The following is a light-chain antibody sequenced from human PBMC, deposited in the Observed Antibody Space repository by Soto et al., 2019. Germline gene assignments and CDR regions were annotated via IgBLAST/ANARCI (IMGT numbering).Light chain of an antibody. Sequence: DIQMTQSPSSLSASVGDRVTITCRASQRISSSLNWYQQKPGKAPKLLIYAASSLQSGVPSRFRGSGSGTDFTLTISSLQPEDFATDYCQHSYTTPPTFGQGTNVEIK. CDR2: AAS. CDR3: QHSYTTPPT. V-gene: IGKV1-39*01. J-gene: IGKJ1*01. CDR1: QRISSS.